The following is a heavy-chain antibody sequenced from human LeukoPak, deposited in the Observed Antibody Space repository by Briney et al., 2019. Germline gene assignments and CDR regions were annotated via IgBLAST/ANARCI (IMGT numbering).Heavy chain of an antibody. D-gene: IGHD6-13*01. CDR2: INSNSADT. V-gene: IGHV1-2*02. CDR3: ARIGISARGTNFHH. J-gene: IGHJ1*01. Sequence: ASVKVSCKASGYTFTSYAMHWVRQAPGQGLEWMGWINSNSADTNYAQNFQGRVTMTRDTSISTAYMELSRLRSDDTALYYCARIGISARGTNFHHWGQGTLVTVSS. CDR1: GYTFTSYA.